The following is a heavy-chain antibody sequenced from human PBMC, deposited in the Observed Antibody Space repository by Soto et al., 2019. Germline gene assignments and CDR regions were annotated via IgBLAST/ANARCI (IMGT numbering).Heavy chain of an antibody. CDR3: ARGDSSGYYMDV. CDR2: IYYSGST. V-gene: IGHV4-59*01. J-gene: IGHJ6*03. Sequence: QPPGKGLEWIGYIYYSGSTNYNPSLKSRVTISVDTSKNQFSLKLSSVTAADTAVYYCARGDSSGYYMDVWDKGTTVTVSS. D-gene: IGHD6-19*01.